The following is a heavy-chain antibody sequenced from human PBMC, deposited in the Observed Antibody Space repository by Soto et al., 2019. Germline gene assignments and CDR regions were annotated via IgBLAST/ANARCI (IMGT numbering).Heavy chain of an antibody. D-gene: IGHD2-21*02. J-gene: IGHJ2*01. CDR1: GGTFSSYA. V-gene: IGHV1-69*06. CDR3: ARVAYCGGDCERYFDL. CDR2: IIPIFGTA. Sequence: QVQLVQSGAEVKKPGSSVKVSCKASGGTFSSYAISWVRQAPGQGLEWMGGIIPIFGTANYAQKFQGRVTITADKSTSTAYMELSSLRSEDTAVYYCARVAYCGGDCERYFDLWGRGTLVTVSS.